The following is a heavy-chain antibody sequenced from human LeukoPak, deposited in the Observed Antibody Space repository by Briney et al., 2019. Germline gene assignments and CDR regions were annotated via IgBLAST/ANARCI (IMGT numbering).Heavy chain of an antibody. Sequence: SETLSPTCAVYGGSFSGYYWSWIRQPPRKGLEWIGEINHSGSTNYNPSLKSRVTISVDTSKNQFSLKLSSVTAADTAVYYCARGVAAAGSRSWFDPWGQGTLVTVSS. CDR1: GGSFSGYY. J-gene: IGHJ5*02. D-gene: IGHD6-13*01. V-gene: IGHV4-34*01. CDR3: ARGVAAAGSRSWFDP. CDR2: INHSGST.